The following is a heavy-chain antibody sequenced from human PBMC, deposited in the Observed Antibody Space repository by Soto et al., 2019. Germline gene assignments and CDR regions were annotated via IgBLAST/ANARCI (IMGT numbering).Heavy chain of an antibody. D-gene: IGHD3-10*01. CDR1: GFTFSSYA. V-gene: IGHV3-30-3*01. CDR2: ISYDGSNK. J-gene: IGHJ4*02. CDR3: ARVPSSRGRAHFDY. Sequence: QVQLVESGGGVVQPGRSLRLSCAASGFTFSSYAMHWVRQAPGKGLEWVAVISYDGSNKYYADSVKGRFTISRANSKNTLDLHMNSLRSEDTAVYYCARVPSSRGRAHFDYWGQGTLVTVSS.